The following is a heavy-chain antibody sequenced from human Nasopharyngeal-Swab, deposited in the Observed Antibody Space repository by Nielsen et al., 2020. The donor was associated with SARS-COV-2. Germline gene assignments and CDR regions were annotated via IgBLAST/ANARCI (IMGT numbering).Heavy chain of an antibody. V-gene: IGHV3-9*01. D-gene: IGHD2/OR15-2a*01. Sequence: SLKISCAASGFTFDDYAMHWVRQAPGKGLEWVSGISWNSGSIGYADSVKGRFTISRDNAKKSLYLQMNSLRPEDTALYYCARDMSNSWYYYFGMDVWGQGTTVTVSS. CDR1: GFTFDDYA. CDR2: ISWNSGSI. CDR3: ARDMSNSWYYYFGMDV. J-gene: IGHJ6*02.